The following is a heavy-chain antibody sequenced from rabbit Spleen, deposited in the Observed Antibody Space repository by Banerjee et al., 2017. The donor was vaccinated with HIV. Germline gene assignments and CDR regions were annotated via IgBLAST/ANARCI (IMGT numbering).Heavy chain of an antibody. CDR3: ARDGSGGVSYYFNL. J-gene: IGHJ4*01. CDR2: IYTGSSGST. D-gene: IGHD1-1*01. Sequence: QSLEESGGGLVQPEGSLALTCTASGFTISSSYYMCWVRQAPGKGLEWIACIYTGSSGSTWYASWVNGRFTISKTSSTTVTLQMTSLTAADTATYFCARDGSGGVSYYFNLWGPGTLVT. CDR1: GFTISSSYY. V-gene: IGHV1S40*01.